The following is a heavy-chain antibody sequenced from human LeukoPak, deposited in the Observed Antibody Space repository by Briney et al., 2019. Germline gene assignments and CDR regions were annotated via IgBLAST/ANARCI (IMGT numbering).Heavy chain of an antibody. CDR3: QSRFLEWLLDY. CDR2: IYDTGST. D-gene: IGHD3-3*01. J-gene: IGHJ4*02. V-gene: IGHV4-39*01. CDR1: GDSIRSNNYY. Sequence: PSETLSLTCTVSGDSIRSNNYYWGWIRQPPGKGLEWIGSIYDTGSTFYNPSLKSRVIISVDTSKNQFSLKLSSVTAADTAVYYCQSRFLEWLLDYWGQGTLVTVSS.